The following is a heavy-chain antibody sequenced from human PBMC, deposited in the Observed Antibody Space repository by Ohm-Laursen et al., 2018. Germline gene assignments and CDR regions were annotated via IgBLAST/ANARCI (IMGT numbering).Heavy chain of an antibody. J-gene: IGHJ6*02. V-gene: IGHV4-59*13. Sequence: SVTLSLTCTVSGFSISSYYWSWILQPPGQVLVWIGYIYYSGSAYYNPSLKSRVTISVDTSKNQFFLKLSSGTAAVTAVYYCARSSGYYPLTYYYYGMDVWGQGTTVTVSS. CDR2: IYYSGSA. D-gene: IGHD3-22*01. CDR3: ARSSGYYPLTYYYYGMDV. CDR1: GFSISSYY.